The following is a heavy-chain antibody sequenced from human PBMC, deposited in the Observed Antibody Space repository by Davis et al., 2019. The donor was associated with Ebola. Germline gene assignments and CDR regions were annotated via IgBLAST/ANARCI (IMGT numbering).Heavy chain of an antibody. J-gene: IGHJ6*02. Sequence: GGSLRLSCAASGFTFSSYWMHWVRQAPGKGLEWVSAISGSGGSTYYADSVKGRFTISRDNAKNSLYLQMNSLRAEDTAVYYCARITGGVWYNYYYYDMDVWGQGTTVTVSS. V-gene: IGHV3-21*01. CDR1: GFTFSSYW. CDR2: ISGSGGST. D-gene: IGHD2-8*02. CDR3: ARITGGVWYNYYYYDMDV.